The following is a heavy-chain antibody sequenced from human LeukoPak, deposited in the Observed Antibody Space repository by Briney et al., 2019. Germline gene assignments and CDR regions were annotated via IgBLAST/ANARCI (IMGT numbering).Heavy chain of an antibody. CDR3: ARDSYGGNWSLGY. D-gene: IGHD4-23*01. CDR2: VNPNNGGT. Sequence: ASMKLSCKASGFTFTGYYIHWVRQAPGQGLEWMGWVNPNNGGTNYAQMFQGRVTTTRDTSISTAYMELSRLTSDDTAVYYCARDSYGGNWSLGYWGQGTLVTVSS. J-gene: IGHJ4*02. V-gene: IGHV1-2*02. CDR1: GFTFTGYY.